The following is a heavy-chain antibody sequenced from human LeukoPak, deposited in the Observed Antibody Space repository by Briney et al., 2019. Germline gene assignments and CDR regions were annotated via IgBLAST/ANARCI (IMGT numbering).Heavy chain of an antibody. CDR3: VRDTGGSGSYPDY. Sequence: GGSLRLSSTASGVTFSNYRMTWGRQAPGGGVEWVANIKQDGSQTYFVDSVRGRFSISRDNAKNSVYLEANSLRAEDTAVYYCVRDTGGSGSYPDYWGQGTMVTVSA. D-gene: IGHD1-26*01. CDR2: IKQDGSQT. V-gene: IGHV3-7*01. CDR1: GVTFSNYR. J-gene: IGHJ4*02.